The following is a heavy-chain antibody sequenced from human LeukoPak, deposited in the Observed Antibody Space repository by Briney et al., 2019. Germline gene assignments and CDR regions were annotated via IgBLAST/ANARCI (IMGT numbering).Heavy chain of an antibody. J-gene: IGHJ5*02. Sequence: GASVKVSRKASGYTFTSYGISWVRQAPGQGLEWMGWISAYNGNTNYAQKLQGRVTMTTDTSTSTAYMELRSLRSDDTAVYYCARDPRDLFRRYCSGGSCYGSDPWGQGTLVTVSS. V-gene: IGHV1-18*01. CDR3: ARDPRDLFRRYCSGGSCYGSDP. CDR2: ISAYNGNT. D-gene: IGHD2-15*01. CDR1: GYTFTSYG.